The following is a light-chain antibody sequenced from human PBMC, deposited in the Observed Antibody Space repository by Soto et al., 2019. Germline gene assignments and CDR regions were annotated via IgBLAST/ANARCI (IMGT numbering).Light chain of an antibody. CDR1: QSIVTN. J-gene: IGKJ2*01. V-gene: IGKV3-15*01. CDR2: AAS. Sequence: EIVMTQSPATLSVSPGDRATLSCRASQSIVTNLAWYQQRPGKAPRLLIYAASTRVAGIPSRFSGSGSGTELTLTIRSLQSEDFAVYYCQQYENWPPYTFGPGTKLEIK. CDR3: QQYENWPPYT.